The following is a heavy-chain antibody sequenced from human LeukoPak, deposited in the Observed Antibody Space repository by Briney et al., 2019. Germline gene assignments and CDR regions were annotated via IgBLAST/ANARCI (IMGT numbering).Heavy chain of an antibody. V-gene: IGHV4-39*01. CDR1: GGSIRSSSYY. Sequence: SETLSLTCTVSGGSIRSSSYYWGWNRQPPGKGLEWIGSIYYSGSTYYNPSLKSRVTISVDTSKNQFSLKLSSVTAADTAVYYCARHGGYSYGYLDYWGQGTLVTVSS. J-gene: IGHJ4*02. CDR2: IYYSGST. D-gene: IGHD5-18*01. CDR3: ARHGGYSYGYLDY.